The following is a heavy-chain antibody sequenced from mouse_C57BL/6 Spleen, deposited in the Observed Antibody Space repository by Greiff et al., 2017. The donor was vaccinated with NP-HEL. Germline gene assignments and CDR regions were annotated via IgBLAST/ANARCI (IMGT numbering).Heavy chain of an antibody. J-gene: IGHJ2*01. CDR3: ARGRGYIITTVVGYFDY. CDR2: IDPSDSYT. Sequence: QVQLQQPGAELVKPGASVKLSCKASGYTFTSYWMQWVKQRPGQGLEWIGEIDPSDSYTNYNQKFQGKATLTVDTSSSTAYMQLSSLTSEDSAVYYCARGRGYIITTVVGYFDYWGQGTTLTVSS. V-gene: IGHV1-50*01. CDR1: GYTFTSYW. D-gene: IGHD1-1*01.